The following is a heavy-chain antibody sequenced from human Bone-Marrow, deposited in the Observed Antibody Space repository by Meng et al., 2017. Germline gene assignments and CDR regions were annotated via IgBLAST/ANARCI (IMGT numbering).Heavy chain of an antibody. CDR3: ARENSSGWLDAFDI. CDR1: GYSITGSYN. V-gene: IGHV4-38-2*02. CDR2: IYQSGST. Sequence: SETLSLTCAVSGYSITGSYNWGWIRQSPGKGLEWIGSIYQSGSTYFNPSLKSRVTMSADTSKNQFSLKLSSVTAADTAVYYCARENSSGWLDAFDIWGQGTMVTVSS. J-gene: IGHJ3*02. D-gene: IGHD6-19*01.